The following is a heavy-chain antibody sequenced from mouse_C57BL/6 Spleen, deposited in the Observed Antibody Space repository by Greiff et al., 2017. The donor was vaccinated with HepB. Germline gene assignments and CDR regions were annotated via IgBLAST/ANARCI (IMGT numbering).Heavy chain of an antibody. V-gene: IGHV5-16*01. CDR1: GFTFSDYY. J-gene: IGHJ2*01. Sequence: VQLKESEGGLVQPGSSMKLSCTASGFTFSDYYMAWVRQVPEKGLEWVANINYDGSSTYYLDSLKSRFIISRDNAKNILYLQMSSLKSEDTATYYCARELLRYFDYWGQGTTLTVSS. CDR2: INYDGSST. D-gene: IGHD1-1*01. CDR3: ARELLRYFDY.